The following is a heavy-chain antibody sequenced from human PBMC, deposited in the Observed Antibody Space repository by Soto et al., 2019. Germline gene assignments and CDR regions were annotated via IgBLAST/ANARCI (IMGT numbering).Heavy chain of an antibody. V-gene: IGHV3-48*03. Sequence: GGSLRLSCAVSGFPFSNYEMNLVRQSPGKGLAWIAYISSGGNSRYYADSVKGRFTISRDNAKNSLFLQMSGLGADDTGVYYCARDFYYFDHGQSGGEPVWGQGTLVTVSS. CDR3: ARDFYYFDHGQSGGEPV. CDR2: ISSGGNSR. CDR1: GFPFSNYE. D-gene: IGHD3-22*01. J-gene: IGHJ4*02.